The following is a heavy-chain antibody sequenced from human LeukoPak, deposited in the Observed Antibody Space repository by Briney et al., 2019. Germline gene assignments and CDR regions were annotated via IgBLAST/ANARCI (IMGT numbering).Heavy chain of an antibody. CDR1: AGSISNYY. V-gene: IGHV4-59*08. CDR3: ARLGPAAGTSFDY. Sequence: MSSETLSLTCTVSAGSISNYYWSWIRQPPGKGLEWIGYISYSGSTNYNPSLESRVTISVDTSKNQFSLKLSSVTAADTAVYYCARLGPAAGTSFDYWGQGTLVTVSS. CDR2: ISYSGST. J-gene: IGHJ4*02. D-gene: IGHD6-13*01.